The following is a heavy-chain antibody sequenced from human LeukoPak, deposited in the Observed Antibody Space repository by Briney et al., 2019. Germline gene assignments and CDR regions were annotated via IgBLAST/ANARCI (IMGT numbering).Heavy chain of an antibody. CDR2: IKRDGSST. CDR3: ARDLLGDSGYPSMSAEYFQH. CDR1: GFTFSSHW. J-gene: IGHJ1*01. Sequence: GGSLRLSCAASGFTFSSHWMHWVRQAPGKGLVWVSRIKRDGSSTSYADSVKGRFTISRDNAKNTLYLQMNSLRAEDTAVYYRARDLLGDSGYPSMSAEYFQHWGQGTLVTVSS. D-gene: IGHD3-22*01. V-gene: IGHV3-74*01.